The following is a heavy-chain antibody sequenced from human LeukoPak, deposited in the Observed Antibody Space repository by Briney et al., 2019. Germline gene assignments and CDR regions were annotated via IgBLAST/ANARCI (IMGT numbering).Heavy chain of an antibody. CDR1: GGSFSGYY. D-gene: IGHD3-22*01. Sequence: SETLSLTCAVYGGSFSGYYWSWVRQPPEKGLEWIGEMNHSGSTKDNPSPKSGVTISVDPSTNQLSLELTSVTAADTAVYYCARRRYDASGYYPSRGRYFDYWGQGTLVTVSS. J-gene: IGHJ4*02. CDR2: MNHSGST. V-gene: IGHV4-34*01. CDR3: ARRRYDASGYYPSRGRYFDY.